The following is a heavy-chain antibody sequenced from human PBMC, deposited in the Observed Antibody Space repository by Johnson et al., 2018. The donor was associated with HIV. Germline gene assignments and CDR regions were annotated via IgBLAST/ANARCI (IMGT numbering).Heavy chain of an antibody. Sequence: QMQLVESGGGVVQPGRSLSLSCAASGFTFSSYPMHWVRQAPGKGLEWVAIISYDGGSKYYADSVKGRFTVSRDNSKNTLYLQINSLRPEDTAVYYCARLPSGYSRDDLDIWGQGTMVTVSS. CDR3: ARLPSGYSRDDLDI. CDR1: GFTFSSYP. CDR2: ISYDGGSK. J-gene: IGHJ3*02. V-gene: IGHV3-30*04. D-gene: IGHD5-18*01.